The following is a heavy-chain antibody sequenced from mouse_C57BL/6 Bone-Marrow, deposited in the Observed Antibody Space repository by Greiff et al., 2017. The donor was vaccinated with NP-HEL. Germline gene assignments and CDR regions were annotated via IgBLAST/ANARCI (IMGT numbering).Heavy chain of an antibody. V-gene: IGHV10-1*01. CDR2: IRSKSNNYAT. CDR1: GFSFNTYA. J-gene: IGHJ3*01. Sequence: EVKLMESGGGLVQPKGSLKLSCAASGFSFNTYAMNWVRQAPGKGVEWVARIRSKSNNYATYYADSVKDRFTISRDDSESMLYLQMNNLKTEDTSMYYCVRQVSRGFAYWGQGTLVTVSA. CDR3: VRQVSRGFAY.